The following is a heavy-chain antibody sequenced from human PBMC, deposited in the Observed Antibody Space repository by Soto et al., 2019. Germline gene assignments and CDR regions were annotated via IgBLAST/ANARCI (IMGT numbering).Heavy chain of an antibody. CDR3: ARDRTSRSCSTTSCYPIDY. Sequence: GASVKVSCKASGGTLSSYAISWVRQAPGQGLEWMGGIIPIFGKANYAQKFQGRVTMTADTSTSTAYMELRSLRSDDTAVYYCARDRTSRSCSTTSCYPIDYWGQGTLVTVSS. V-gene: IGHV1-69*06. J-gene: IGHJ4*02. CDR2: IIPIFGKA. CDR1: GGTLSSYA. D-gene: IGHD2-2*01.